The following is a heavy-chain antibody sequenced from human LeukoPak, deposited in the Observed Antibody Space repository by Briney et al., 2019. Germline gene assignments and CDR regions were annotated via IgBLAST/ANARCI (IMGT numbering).Heavy chain of an antibody. CDR2: FDPEDGET. CDR1: GYTLTELS. Sequence: ASVKVSCKVSGYTLTELSMHWVRQAPGKGLEWMGGFDPEDGETIYAQKFQGRVTMTEDTSTDTAYMELSSLRSEDTAVYYCATRSGGSWLDAFDIWGQGTMVTVSS. J-gene: IGHJ3*02. D-gene: IGHD2-15*01. CDR3: ATRSGGSWLDAFDI. V-gene: IGHV1-24*01.